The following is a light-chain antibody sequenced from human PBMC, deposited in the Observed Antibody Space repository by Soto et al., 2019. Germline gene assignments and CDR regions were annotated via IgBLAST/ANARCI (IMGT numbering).Light chain of an antibody. V-gene: IGLV2-8*01. CDR3: SSYEGSNTWV. J-gene: IGLJ3*02. CDR1: SSDVGGYDF. Sequence: QSALTQPPSASGSPGQSVTISCTGTSSDVGGYDFVSWYQHHPGKAPKLMIFDVSKRPSGVPDRFSGSKSGNTASLTVSGLQAEDEADDYCSSYEGSNTWVFGGGTKLTVL. CDR2: DVS.